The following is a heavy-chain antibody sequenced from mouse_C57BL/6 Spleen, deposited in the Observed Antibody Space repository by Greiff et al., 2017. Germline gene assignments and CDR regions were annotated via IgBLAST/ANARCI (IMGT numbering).Heavy chain of an antibody. CDR1: GYTFTSYW. J-gene: IGHJ4*01. CDR3: ARWGRYENYAMDD. CDR2: IDPSDSYT. V-gene: IGHV1-50*01. D-gene: IGHD2-3*01. Sequence: QVQLQQPGAELVKPGASVKLSCKASGYTFTSYWMQWVKQRPGQGLAWIGEIDPSDSYTNYTQKFKGTATLTVDTSSSTAYMQLSSLTSEDSAVYYCARWGRYENYAMDDWGQGTSVTVSS.